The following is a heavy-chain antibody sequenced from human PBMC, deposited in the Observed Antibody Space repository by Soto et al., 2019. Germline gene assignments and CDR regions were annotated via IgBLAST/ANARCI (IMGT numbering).Heavy chain of an antibody. CDR2: IIAIFHTS. V-gene: IGHV1-69*12. CDR3: ASPTQTKQYCTGDCYSAPLDK. CDR1: GGTFKKYT. J-gene: IGHJ4*02. Sequence: QVQLVQSGAELKKPGSSVKVSCKASGGTFKKYTISWLRQAPGQGLEWMGGIIAIFHTSNYAQKFQGRITISADESTRTAYMELSSLRSEDTAVYFCASPTQTKQYCTGDCYSAPLDKWGQGTLVTVSA. D-gene: IGHD2-21*02.